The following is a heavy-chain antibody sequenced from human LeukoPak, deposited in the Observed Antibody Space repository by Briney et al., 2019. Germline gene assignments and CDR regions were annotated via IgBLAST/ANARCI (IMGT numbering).Heavy chain of an antibody. D-gene: IGHD3-9*01. J-gene: IGHJ3*02. CDR3: ARHDWTFDI. Sequence: SETLSLTCLVSGYSISSGYHWGWIRQPPGKGLDWIGSIYRSGITYYNPSLKSRVTISVDTSKNQFSLKLSSVTAADTAVYYCARHDWTFDIWGQGTMVTASS. CDR2: IYRSGIT. CDR1: GYSISSGYH. V-gene: IGHV4-38-2*01.